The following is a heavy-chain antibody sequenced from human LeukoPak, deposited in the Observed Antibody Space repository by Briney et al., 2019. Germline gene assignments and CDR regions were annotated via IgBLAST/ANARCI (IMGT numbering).Heavy chain of an antibody. CDR2: INHSGST. Sequence: PSETLSLTCAVYGESFSGYYWSWIRQPPGKGVEWVGEINHSGSTNYNLSLKSRVTISVDTSKNQFSLKLSSVTAADTAVYYCARGIRRHYYGSGSYYNTGRRIGDYFDYWGQGTLVTVSS. CDR1: GESFSGYY. D-gene: IGHD3-10*01. CDR3: ARGIRRHYYGSGSYYNTGRRIGDYFDY. J-gene: IGHJ4*02. V-gene: IGHV4-34*01.